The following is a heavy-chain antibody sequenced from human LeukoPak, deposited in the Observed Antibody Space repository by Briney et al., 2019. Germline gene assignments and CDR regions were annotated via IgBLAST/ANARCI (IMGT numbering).Heavy chain of an antibody. D-gene: IGHD4-23*01. CDR3: ARAIVYGGNSGLYDY. CDR2: FYYSGST. V-gene: IGHV4-59*01. CDR1: GGSISSYY. Sequence: PSETLSLTCTVSGGSISSYYWSWIRQPPGKGLEWIGYFYYSGSTNYNPSLKSRVTISVDTSKNQFSLKLSSVTAADTAVYYCARAIVYGGNSGLYDYWGQGTLVTVSS. J-gene: IGHJ4*02.